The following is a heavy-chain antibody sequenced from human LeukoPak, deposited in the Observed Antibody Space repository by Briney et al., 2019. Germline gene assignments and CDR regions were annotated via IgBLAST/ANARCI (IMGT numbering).Heavy chain of an antibody. CDR1: GYSFTSYW. Sequence: GESLKISRKGSGYSFTSYWIGWVRQMPGKGLEWMGIIYPGDSDTTYSPSFQGQVTISADKSISTAYLQWSSLKASDTAMYYCASSLGELSLGVFDIWCQGTMVTVSS. D-gene: IGHD3-16*02. J-gene: IGHJ3*02. V-gene: IGHV5-51*01. CDR2: IYPGDSDT. CDR3: ASSLGELSLGVFDI.